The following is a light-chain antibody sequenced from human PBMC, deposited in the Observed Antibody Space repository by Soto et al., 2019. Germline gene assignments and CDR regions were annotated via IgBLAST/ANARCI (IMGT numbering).Light chain of an antibody. CDR1: QSISSW. Sequence: DIQMTQSPSTLSASVGDRVTITCRASQSISSWLAWYQQKPGKAPRLLIYKASDLESGVPSRFSGSGSGTDFTLTISSLQPDDFANYYCQQYNSYSPLTFGGGTKVDI. CDR3: QQYNSYSPLT. J-gene: IGKJ4*01. CDR2: KAS. V-gene: IGKV1-5*03.